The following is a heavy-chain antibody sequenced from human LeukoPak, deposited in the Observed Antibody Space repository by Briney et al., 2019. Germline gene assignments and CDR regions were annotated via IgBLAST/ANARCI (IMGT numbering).Heavy chain of an antibody. V-gene: IGHV4-59*01. D-gene: IGHD3-3*01. J-gene: IGHJ5*02. CDR1: GGSISSYY. Sequence: SETLSLTCTVSGGSISSYYWSWIRQPPGKGLEWIGYIYYSRSTNYNPSLTSRVTISVDTPKDQFSLKLSSVTAADTAVYYCARATPYYDFWSGYYKGSWFDPWGQGTLVTVSS. CDR2: IYYSRST. CDR3: ARATPYYDFWSGYYKGSWFDP.